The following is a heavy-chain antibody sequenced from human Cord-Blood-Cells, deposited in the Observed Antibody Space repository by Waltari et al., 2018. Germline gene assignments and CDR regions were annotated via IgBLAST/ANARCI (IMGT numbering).Heavy chain of an antibody. CDR2: IIPIFGTA. Sequence: QVQLLQPEAAVKKRGSSVRLSCTASGGTFSSSGISRVGQAPGQGLEWMGGIIPIFGTANYAQKFQGRVTITADESTSTAYMELSSLRSEDTAVYYCAREPRDGYNYFDYWGQGTLVTVSS. CDR1: GGTFSSSG. J-gene: IGHJ4*02. CDR3: AREPRDGYNYFDY. D-gene: IGHD5-12*01. V-gene: IGHV1-69*12.